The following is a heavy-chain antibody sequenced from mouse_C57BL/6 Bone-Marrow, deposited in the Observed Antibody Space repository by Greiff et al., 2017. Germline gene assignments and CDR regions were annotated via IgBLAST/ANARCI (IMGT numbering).Heavy chain of an antibody. V-gene: IGHV5-6*01. CDR3: ARQGYYGSSYYYWYVDV. J-gene: IGHJ1*03. CDR2: ISSGGSYT. D-gene: IGHD1-1*01. Sequence: EVKLVESGGDLVKPGGSLKLSCAASGFTFSSYGMSWVRQTPDKRLEWVATISSGGSYTYYPDSVKGRFTISRDNAKNTLYLQMSSLKSEDTAMYYCARQGYYGSSYYYWYVDVWGTGTTVTVSS. CDR1: GFTFSSYG.